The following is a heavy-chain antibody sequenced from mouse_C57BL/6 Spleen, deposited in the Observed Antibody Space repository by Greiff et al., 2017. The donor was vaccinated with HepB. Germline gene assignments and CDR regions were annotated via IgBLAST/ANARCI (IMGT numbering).Heavy chain of an antibody. V-gene: IGHV5-4*03. Sequence: EVKLMESGGGLVKPGGSLKLSCAASGFTFSSYAMSWVRQTPEKRLEWVATISDGGSYTYYPDNVKGRFTISRYNAKNNLYLQMSHLKSEDTAMYYCASSYGNSYAMDYWGQGTSVTVSS. J-gene: IGHJ4*01. D-gene: IGHD2-1*01. CDR3: ASSYGNSYAMDY. CDR2: ISDGGSYT. CDR1: GFTFSSYA.